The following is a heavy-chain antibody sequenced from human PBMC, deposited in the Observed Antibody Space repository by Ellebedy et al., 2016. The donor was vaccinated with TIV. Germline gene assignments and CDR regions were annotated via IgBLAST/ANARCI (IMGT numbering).Heavy chain of an antibody. J-gene: IGHJ4*02. CDR2: IKQDGSVK. CDR3: ARAPAEGTFDY. CDR1: GFTFSSYW. Sequence: GESLKISXAASGFTFSSYWMNWVRQAPGKGLEWVANIKQDGSVKYYVDSVKGRFTISRDNAKNSLYLQMNSLRPEDTAVYYCARAPAEGTFDYWGQGTLVTVSS. D-gene: IGHD1-1*01. V-gene: IGHV3-7*01.